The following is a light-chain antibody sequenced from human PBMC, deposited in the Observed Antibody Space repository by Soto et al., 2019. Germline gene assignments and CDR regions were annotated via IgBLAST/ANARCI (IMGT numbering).Light chain of an antibody. CDR1: QNISTY. CDR2: ASS. CDR3: QQSYSNILS. V-gene: IGKV1-39*01. J-gene: IGKJ4*01. Sequence: DIQLPQSPSSLSASVGDRVTISCRASQNISTYVNWYQLKPGKAPKLLIFASSTLQSGVPSRFSGSGAGADFSLTISSLQPEDFATYYCQQSYSNILSFGGGTRVEL.